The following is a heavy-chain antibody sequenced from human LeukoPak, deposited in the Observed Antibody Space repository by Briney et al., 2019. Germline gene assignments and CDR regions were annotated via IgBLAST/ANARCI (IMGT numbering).Heavy chain of an antibody. CDR3: ARPPRDLVSAAPFPF. J-gene: IGHJ1*01. CDR2: VFPRSGDT. D-gene: IGHD5/OR15-5a*01. CDR1: GNTFSDYY. Sequence: GAPVKVSCKAFGNTFSDYYIHWVRQAPGEGLEWVGWVFPRSGDTYYSQRFHGRVAMTTDTSVNTAYMELSRLKSDDTGVYFCARPPRDLVSAAPFPFWGQGTLVTVSS. V-gene: IGHV1-2*02.